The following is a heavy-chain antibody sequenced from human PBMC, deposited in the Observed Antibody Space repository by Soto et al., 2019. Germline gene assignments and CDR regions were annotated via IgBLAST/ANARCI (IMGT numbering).Heavy chain of an antibody. Sequence: NPSETLSLTCRGSGAYISDFSWSWIRQPAGKGLEWIGRITINGNTQKNPSFKSRVTMSIDTSRNHFSLNLQSATAADTALYYCARETGENWTYEAHWGPGTLVTVSS. V-gene: IGHV4-4*07. J-gene: IGHJ1*01. CDR2: ITINGNT. CDR1: GAYISDFS. D-gene: IGHD1-7*01. CDR3: ARETGENWTYEAH.